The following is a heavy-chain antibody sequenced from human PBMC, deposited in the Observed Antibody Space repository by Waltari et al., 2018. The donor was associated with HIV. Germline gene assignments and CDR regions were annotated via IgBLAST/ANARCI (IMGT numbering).Heavy chain of an antibody. V-gene: IGHV4-59*01. Sequence: QVQLQESGPGLVKPSETLSVTCTVPGASMSSFSWIWTRSPPGKGLEWIGYVSYSGSTKYNPSLKSRATISIDTSKNQFSLRLRFVTAADTALYYCARESLRFYSDSWGQGTLVSVSS. CDR1: GASMSSFS. CDR3: ARESLRFYSDS. CDR2: VSYSGST. D-gene: IGHD2-21*01. J-gene: IGHJ4*02.